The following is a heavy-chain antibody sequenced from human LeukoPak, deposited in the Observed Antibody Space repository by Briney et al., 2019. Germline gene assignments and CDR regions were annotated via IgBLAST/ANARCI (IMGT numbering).Heavy chain of an antibody. CDR3: ARGGGGTSFDY. CDR1: GFTFSSYE. V-gene: IGHV3-48*03. CDR2: ISSTCRTT. J-gene: IGHJ4*02. Sequence: PGGSLRLSCAASGFTFSSYEMNWVRQAPGKGLEWVSYISSTCRTTHYADSAQGRVTISRDNAKNSLYLQMNGLRAEDTAVYYCARGGGGTSFDYWGQGTLVTVSS. D-gene: IGHD1-14*01.